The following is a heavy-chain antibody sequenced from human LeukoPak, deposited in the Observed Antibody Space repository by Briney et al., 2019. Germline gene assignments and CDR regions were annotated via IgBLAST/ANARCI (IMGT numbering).Heavy chain of an antibody. V-gene: IGHV3-21*01. J-gene: IGHJ4*02. Sequence: GGSLRLSCAASGFIFSSYSMNWVRQAPGKGLEWVSSISSSSSYIYYADSVKGRFTISRDNAKNSLYLQMNSLRAADTAVYYCARWGLYSSGWYDRVRYGYFDYWGQGTLVTVSS. CDR1: GFIFSSYS. CDR3: ARWGLYSSGWYDRVRYGYFDY. CDR2: ISSSSSYI. D-gene: IGHD6-19*01.